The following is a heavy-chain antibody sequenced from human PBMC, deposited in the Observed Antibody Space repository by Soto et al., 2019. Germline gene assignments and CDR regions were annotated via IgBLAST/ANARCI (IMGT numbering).Heavy chain of an antibody. J-gene: IGHJ4*02. CDR2: IVVGSGNT. CDR3: AADHFYDSSGSLGYFDY. CDR1: GFTFTSSA. Sequence: SVTFSCNASGFTFTSSAVHWVRQARRQRREWIGWIVVGSGNTNSAQTFQERVTITRDMSTSTAYMELSSLRSEDTAVYYCAADHFYDSSGSLGYFDYWGQGTLVTVSS. D-gene: IGHD3-22*01. V-gene: IGHV1-58*01.